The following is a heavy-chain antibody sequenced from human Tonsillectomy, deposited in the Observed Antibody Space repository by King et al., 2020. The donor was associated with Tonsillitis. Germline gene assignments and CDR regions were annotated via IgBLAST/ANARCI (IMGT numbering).Heavy chain of an antibody. D-gene: IGHD2-15*01. V-gene: IGHV3-9*01. CDR1: GFTFDDYA. CDR2: ISWNSGSI. CDR3: AKDKGPIVVVVAAKYYYYGMDV. J-gene: IGHJ6*02. Sequence: QLVQSGGGLVQPGRSLRLSCAASGFTFDDYAIHWVRQAPGKGLEWVSGISWNSGSIGYADSVKGRFTISRDNAKNSLYLQMNSLRAEDTALYYCAKDKGPIVVVVAAKYYYYGMDVWGQGTTGTVSS.